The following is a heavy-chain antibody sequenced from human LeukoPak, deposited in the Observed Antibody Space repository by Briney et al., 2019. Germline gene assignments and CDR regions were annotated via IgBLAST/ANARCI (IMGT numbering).Heavy chain of an antibody. V-gene: IGHV3-74*01. CDR2: INSDASST. D-gene: IGHD3-22*01. J-gene: IGHJ4*02. Sequence: EGSLRLSCAASGFTFSSYWMHWVRQAPGKGLVWVSRINSDASSTSYADSVKGRFTISRDNAKNTLYLQMNSLRAEDTAVYYCARGPYYDSSGYYGYWGQGTMVTVSS. CDR1: GFTFSSYW. CDR3: ARGPYYDSSGYYGY.